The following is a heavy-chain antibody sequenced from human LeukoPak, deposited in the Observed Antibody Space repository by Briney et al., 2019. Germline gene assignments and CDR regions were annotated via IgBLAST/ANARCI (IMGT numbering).Heavy chain of an antibody. Sequence: SETLSLTCTVSGGSISSYYWSWIRQPPGKGLEWIGYIYYSGSTNYNPSLKSRVTISVDTSKNQFSLKLSSVTAADTAVYYCATLLGGWNELDYWGQGTLVTVSS. V-gene: IGHV4-59*08. CDR3: ATLLGGWNELDY. D-gene: IGHD1-1*01. CDR1: GGSISSYY. J-gene: IGHJ4*02. CDR2: IYYSGST.